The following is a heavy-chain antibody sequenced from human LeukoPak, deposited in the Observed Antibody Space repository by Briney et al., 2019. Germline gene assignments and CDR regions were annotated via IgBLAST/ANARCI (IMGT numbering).Heavy chain of an antibody. D-gene: IGHD2-2*01. CDR2: ISYDGSNK. Sequence: PGGSLSLSCAAPGFTFSSYAMHWVRQAPGKGLEWGAVISYDGSNKYYADSVKGRFTISRDNSKNTLWLQMNSLRAEDTAVYFCAREDIVVVPAATGGLDYWGQGTLVTVSS. CDR1: GFTFSSYA. J-gene: IGHJ4*02. CDR3: AREDIVVVPAATGGLDY. V-gene: IGHV3-30-3*01.